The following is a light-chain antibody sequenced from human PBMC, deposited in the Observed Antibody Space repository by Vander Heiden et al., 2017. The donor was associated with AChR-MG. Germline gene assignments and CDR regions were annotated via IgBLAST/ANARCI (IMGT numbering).Light chain of an antibody. CDR2: ASS. CDR3: QQTYSTPNT. CDR1: QSISSY. V-gene: IGKV1-39*01. Sequence: DIQMTQSPSSLSASVGDRVTITCRASQSISSYLNWYRHKPGKAPELLISASSFLHSGVPSRISGSGSGTDFTVTISSLQHDDFATYYCQQTYSTPNTFGQGTKLE. J-gene: IGKJ2*01.